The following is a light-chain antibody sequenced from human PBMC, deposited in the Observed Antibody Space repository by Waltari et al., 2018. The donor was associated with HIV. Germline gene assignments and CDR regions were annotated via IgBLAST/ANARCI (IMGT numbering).Light chain of an antibody. Sequence: QSALPQPPSASASPGQSVPLPCTGTTSYIGTYDYASWSQQHPGQAPQLVISEVTNRPSGVSDRFSGSKSGNTAFLTVSGLQAEDEADYYCSSFANRDGFYVLFGGGTRLTVL. CDR1: TSYIGTYDY. CDR3: SSFANRDGFYVL. V-gene: IGLV2-8*01. J-gene: IGLJ2*01. CDR2: EVT.